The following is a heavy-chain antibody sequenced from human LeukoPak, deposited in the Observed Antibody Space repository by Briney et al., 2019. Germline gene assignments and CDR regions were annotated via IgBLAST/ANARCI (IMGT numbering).Heavy chain of an antibody. V-gene: IGHV3-21*01. CDR2: ISSSSSYI. CDR3: AAFGAVVVPAAVGSSFDP. J-gene: IGHJ5*02. CDR1: GFTFSSYS. D-gene: IGHD2-2*01. Sequence: PGGSLRLSCAASGFTFSSYSMNWVRQAPGKGLEWVSSISSSSSYIYYADSVKGRFTISRDNAKNSLYLQMNSLRAEDTAVYYCAAFGAVVVPAAVGSSFDPWGQGTLVTVSS.